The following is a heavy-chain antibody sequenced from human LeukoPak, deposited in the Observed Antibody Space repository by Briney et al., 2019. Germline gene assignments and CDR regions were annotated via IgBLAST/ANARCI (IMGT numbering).Heavy chain of an antibody. D-gene: IGHD3-10*01. CDR2: IYYSGST. CDR1: GGSISSYY. Sequence: SETLSLTCTVSGGSISSYYWSWIRQPPGKGLEWIGYIYYSGSTNYNPSLKSRVTISVDTSKNQFSLKLSSVTAADTAVYYCAREEGNYYGSGSYYIWGQGTLVTVSS. CDR3: AREEGNYYGSGSYYI. J-gene: IGHJ4*02. V-gene: IGHV4-59*01.